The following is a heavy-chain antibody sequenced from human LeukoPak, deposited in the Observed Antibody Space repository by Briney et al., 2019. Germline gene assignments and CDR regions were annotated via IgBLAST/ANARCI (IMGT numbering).Heavy chain of an antibody. D-gene: IGHD1-26*01. J-gene: IGHJ4*02. CDR3: ATAIDSGSYLVDFDY. V-gene: IGHV1-18*01. CDR1: VYTFTSYG. CDR2: ISAYNGNT. Sequence: ASVKVSCKASVYTFTSYGISWVRQAPGQGLEWMGWISAYNGNTNYAQKLQGRVTMTTDTSTSTAYMELRSLRSDDTAVYYCATAIDSGSYLVDFDYWGQGTLVTVSS.